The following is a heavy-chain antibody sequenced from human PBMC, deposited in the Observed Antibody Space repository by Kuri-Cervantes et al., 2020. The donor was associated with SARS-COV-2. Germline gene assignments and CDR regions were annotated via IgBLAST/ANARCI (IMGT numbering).Heavy chain of an antibody. Sequence: VKVSCKASGYTFTSYGINWVRQATGQGLEWMGWMNPNSGNTGYAQKFQGRVTITRNTSISTAYMELSSLRSEDTAVYYCARVVTYYDFWSGYYTNAFDIWGQGTMVTVSS. V-gene: IGHV1-8*03. D-gene: IGHD3-3*01. J-gene: IGHJ3*02. CDR1: GYTFTSYG. CDR3: ARVVTYYDFWSGYYTNAFDI. CDR2: MNPNSGNT.